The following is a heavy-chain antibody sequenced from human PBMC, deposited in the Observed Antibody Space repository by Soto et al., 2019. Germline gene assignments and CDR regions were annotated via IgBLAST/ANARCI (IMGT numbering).Heavy chain of an antibody. D-gene: IGHD2-15*01. Sequence: ASVKVSCKASGYTFTGYYMHWVRQAPGQGLEWMGWINPNSGGTNYAQKFQGWVTMTRDTSISTAYMELSSLRSEDTAVYYCARDYCSGGSCYIYDYWGQGTLVTVS. V-gene: IGHV1-2*04. CDR2: INPNSGGT. J-gene: IGHJ4*02. CDR3: ARDYCSGGSCYIYDY. CDR1: GYTFTGYY.